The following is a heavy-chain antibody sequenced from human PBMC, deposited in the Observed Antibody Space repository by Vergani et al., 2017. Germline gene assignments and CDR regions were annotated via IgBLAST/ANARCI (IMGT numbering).Heavy chain of an antibody. V-gene: IGHV3-33*01. CDR1: GFAFTNYG. CDR2: TWYEGNNN. CDR3: ARETRDTPSSLDY. J-gene: IGHJ4*02. D-gene: IGHD5-24*01. Sequence: QVQLVESGGGVVQPGGSLRLSCAASGFAFTNYGMHWVRQAPGRGLGWVSMTWYEGNNNYYADSVKGRFTISKDISKNTLYLQMNSLRGDDTAVYYCARETRDTPSSLDYWGQGTLVTVSS.